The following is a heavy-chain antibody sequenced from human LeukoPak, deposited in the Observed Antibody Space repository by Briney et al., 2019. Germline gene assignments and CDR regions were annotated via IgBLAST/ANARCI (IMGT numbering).Heavy chain of an antibody. V-gene: IGHV4-59*12. CDR1: GGSISNYY. CDR2: IHNSGST. J-gene: IGHJ6*03. D-gene: IGHD3-10*01. Sequence: SETLSLTCTVSGGSISNYYWSWIRQTPGKGLEWIGYIHNSGSTKYNPSLKSPVSISVDTSKNQFSLKLSSVTAADTAVYYCARGGGVRANVLLWFGELLPHMDVWGKGTTVTVSS. CDR3: ARGGGVRANVLLWFGELLPHMDV.